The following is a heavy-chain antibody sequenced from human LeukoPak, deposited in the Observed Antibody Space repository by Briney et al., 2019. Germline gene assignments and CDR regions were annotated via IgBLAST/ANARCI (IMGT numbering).Heavy chain of an antibody. Sequence: SETLSLTCTVSGDSISSGNYYWRWIRQPPGKGLEWIASIYYTGITYYYPSLTSRGTISLDTSNNQFSLRLTSVTAADTAVYYCATAPILRGEGGEHYKYGMDVWGQGTTVIVSS. CDR2: IYYTGIT. D-gene: IGHD2-2*02. CDR1: GDSISSGNYY. CDR3: ATAPILRGEGGEHYKYGMDV. J-gene: IGHJ6*02. V-gene: IGHV4-39*01.